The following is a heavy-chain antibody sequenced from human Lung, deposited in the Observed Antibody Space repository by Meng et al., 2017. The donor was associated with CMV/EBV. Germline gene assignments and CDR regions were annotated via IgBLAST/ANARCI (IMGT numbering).Heavy chain of an antibody. CDR3: ARGQKFRVGIVVVPAFDI. D-gene: IGHD2-2*01. Sequence: SETLSLTCAVSGGFISSSNYYWGWIRQPPGKGLEWIGRMSSTGSTYYNPSLKSRVTISLDTSKNQFSLKLNSVTAANTAVYFCARGQKFRVGIVVVPAFDIWGQGTMVTVSS. CDR2: MSSTGST. V-gene: IGHV4-39*07. CDR1: GGFISSSNYY. J-gene: IGHJ3*02.